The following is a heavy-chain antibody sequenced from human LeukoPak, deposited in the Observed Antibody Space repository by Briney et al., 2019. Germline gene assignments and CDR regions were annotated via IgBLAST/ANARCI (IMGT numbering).Heavy chain of an antibody. Sequence: GGSLRLSCTASGFTFGDYGMIWVRQAPGKGLEWLGRIKSKTDGGTTDYAAPVKGRFTISRDDSKTTLYLQMNSLKTEDTAVYYCSIHYYDDSNGYYYYFHYWGQGTLVTVSS. D-gene: IGHD3-22*01. V-gene: IGHV3-15*01. CDR3: SIHYYDDSNGYYYYFHY. J-gene: IGHJ4*02. CDR2: IKSKTDGGTT. CDR1: GFTFGDYG.